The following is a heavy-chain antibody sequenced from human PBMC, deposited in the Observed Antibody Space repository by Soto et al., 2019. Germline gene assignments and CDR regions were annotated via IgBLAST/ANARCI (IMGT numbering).Heavy chain of an antibody. Sequence: QTGKSLRLSCVASGITFSDDAMHWVRQAPGKGPEWVALISLDGSDEDYTDAGKGRFTISRDNSKNYLYLYMNSLTTEDSAVYYYAQPRLPLRPYYFVFWGQGTLVTVSS. D-gene: IGHD2-15*01. CDR3: AQPRLPLRPYYFVF. J-gene: IGHJ4*02. V-gene: IGHV3-30-3*01. CDR2: ISLDGSDE. CDR1: GITFSDDA.